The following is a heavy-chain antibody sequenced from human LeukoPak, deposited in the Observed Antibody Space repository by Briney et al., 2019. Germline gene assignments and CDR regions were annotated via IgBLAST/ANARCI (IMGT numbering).Heavy chain of an antibody. CDR2: ILGSGRSA. CDR1: GFTFNNYA. J-gene: IGHJ4*02. Sequence: GGSLRLSCAASGFTFNNYAMSWVRQAPGKGLEWVSAILGSGRSAYYADSVEGRFTISRDNSKNSLFLQMNSLRVEDTALYYCSKWGDYDVLTGYYDSDFWGQGTLVTVSA. CDR3: SKWGDYDVLTGYYDSDF. D-gene: IGHD3-9*01. V-gene: IGHV3-23*01.